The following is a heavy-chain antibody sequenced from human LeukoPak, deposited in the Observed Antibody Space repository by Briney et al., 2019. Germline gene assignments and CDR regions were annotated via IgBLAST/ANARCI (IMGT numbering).Heavy chain of an antibody. CDR1: GASTSSSTYY. V-gene: IGHV4-39*01. J-gene: IGHJ4*02. CDR2: IYYVGNT. Sequence: SETLSLTCTVSGASTSSSTYYWGWIRQSPGKGMEWIGSIYYVGNTDYNPSLKSRVTISIDTSKNQFSLTLTSVTAADTAVYYCARLSRADCRGGDCFLQHWGQGTLVTVSS. D-gene: IGHD2-21*02. CDR3: ARLSRADCRGGDCFLQH.